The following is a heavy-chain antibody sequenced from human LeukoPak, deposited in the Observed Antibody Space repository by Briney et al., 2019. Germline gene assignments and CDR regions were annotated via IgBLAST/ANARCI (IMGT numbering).Heavy chain of an antibody. V-gene: IGHV3-53*04. CDR1: GSTVSSNY. CDR2: IYSGGST. CDR3: ARFRSDYDFWSAFIDY. D-gene: IGHD3-3*01. Sequence: PGGSLRLSCAASGSTVSSNYMSWVRQAPGKGLEWVSVIYSGGSTYYADSVKGRFTISRHNSKNTLYLQMNSLRAEDTAVYYCARFRSDYDFWSAFIDYWGQGTLVTVSS. J-gene: IGHJ4*02.